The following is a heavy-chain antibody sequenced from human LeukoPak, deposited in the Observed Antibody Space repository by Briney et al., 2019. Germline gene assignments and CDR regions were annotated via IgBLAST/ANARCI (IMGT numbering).Heavy chain of an antibody. V-gene: IGHV3-23*01. J-gene: IGHJ6*03. D-gene: IGHD6-13*01. CDR1: GFTFSSYG. Sequence: GGSLRLSCAASGFTFSSYGMSWVRQAPGKGLEWVSAISGSGGSTYYADSVKGRFTISRDNSKNTLYLQMNSLRAEDTAVYYCAKDGLNSSSWWYYYYYYYMDVWGKGTTVTISS. CDR2: ISGSGGST. CDR3: AKDGLNSSSWWYYYYYYYMDV.